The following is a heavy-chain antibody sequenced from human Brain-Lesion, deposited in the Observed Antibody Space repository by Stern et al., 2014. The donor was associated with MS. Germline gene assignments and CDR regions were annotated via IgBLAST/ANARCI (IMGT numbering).Heavy chain of an antibody. CDR2: VDWDDEK. J-gene: IGHJ4*02. CDR1: GFSLSTPGVD. D-gene: IGHD5-12*01. CDR3: ARMRYSGDYFIDY. V-gene: IGHV2-70*01. Sequence: QVNLKESGPALVKPTQSLTLTCTFSGFSLSTPGVDVTWIRQPPGKALAWLALVDWDDEKYYSTSLKTRLSIFKDTSKNQVVLTMTNMDPVDTATYYCARMRYSGDYFIDYWGQGTLVTVYS.